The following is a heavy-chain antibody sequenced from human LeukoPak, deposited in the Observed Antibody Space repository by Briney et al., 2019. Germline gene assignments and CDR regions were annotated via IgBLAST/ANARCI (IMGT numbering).Heavy chain of an antibody. J-gene: IGHJ6*02. CDR2: IIPILGIA. V-gene: IGHV1-69*04. CDR3: ARDLDIVVVPAAIPYTRYYYYGMDV. D-gene: IGHD2-2*02. Sequence: ASVKVSCKASGGTFSSYTISWVRQAPGQGLERMGRIIPILGIANYAQKFQGRVTITADKSTSTAYMELSSLRSEDTAVYYCARDLDIVVVPAAIPYTRYYYYGMDVWGQGTTVTVSS. CDR1: GGTFSSYT.